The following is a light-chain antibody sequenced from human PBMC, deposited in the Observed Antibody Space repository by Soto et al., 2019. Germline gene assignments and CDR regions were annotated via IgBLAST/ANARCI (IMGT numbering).Light chain of an antibody. Sequence: QSALTQPASVSGSPGQSSTISCTGTSSDVGGYNYVSWYQQHPGKAPKLMIYDVSNRPSGVSKRFSGSKSGNTASLTISGLQGENEADYYCISYTSRSTLVVFGGGTKVTVL. CDR2: DVS. V-gene: IGLV2-14*01. CDR1: SSDVGGYNY. J-gene: IGLJ2*01. CDR3: ISYTSRSTLVV.